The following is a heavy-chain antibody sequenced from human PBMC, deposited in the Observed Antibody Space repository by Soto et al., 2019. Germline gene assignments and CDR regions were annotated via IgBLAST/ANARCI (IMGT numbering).Heavy chain of an antibody. CDR3: ARMLAVNYYYYYVDV. CDR2: ILSSDEK. J-gene: IGHJ6*03. Sequence: QVTLKESGPVLVKPTETLTLTCTVPGFSLRNARMGVSWIRQPPGKALEWLAHILSSDEKSYNTSLKGRVTLSKDTSKSQVVLTMTYVDPVDTATYFCARMLAVNYYYYYVDVWGEGTTVTVSS. V-gene: IGHV2-26*01. CDR1: GFSLRNARMG. D-gene: IGHD3-22*01.